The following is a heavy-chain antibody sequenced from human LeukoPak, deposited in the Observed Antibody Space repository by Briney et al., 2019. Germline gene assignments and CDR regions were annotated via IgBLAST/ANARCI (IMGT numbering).Heavy chain of an antibody. J-gene: IGHJ5*02. CDR2: FDPEDGET. CDR1: GYTLTELS. Sequence: ASVKVPCKVSGYTLTELSMHWVRQAPGKGLEWMGGFDPEDGETIYAQKFQGRVTMTEDTSTDTAYMELSSLRSEDTAVYYCATSSYCTNGVCYGNWFDPWGQGTLVTVSS. D-gene: IGHD2-8*01. V-gene: IGHV1-24*01. CDR3: ATSSYCTNGVCYGNWFDP.